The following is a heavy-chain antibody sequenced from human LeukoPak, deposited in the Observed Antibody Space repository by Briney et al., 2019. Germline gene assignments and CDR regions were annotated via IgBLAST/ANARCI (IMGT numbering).Heavy chain of an antibody. CDR3: ARVYREFYYMDV. J-gene: IGHJ6*03. CDR2: ISGSAATT. Sequence: GGTLRLSCAASGFTFSTYGMTWVRQAPGKGLEWVSAISGSAATTFYADSVKGRFTISRDNSKNTLYLQMNSLRAEDTAVYYCARVYREFYYMDVWGKGTTVTVSS. V-gene: IGHV3-23*01. CDR1: GFTFSTYG. D-gene: IGHD3-10*01.